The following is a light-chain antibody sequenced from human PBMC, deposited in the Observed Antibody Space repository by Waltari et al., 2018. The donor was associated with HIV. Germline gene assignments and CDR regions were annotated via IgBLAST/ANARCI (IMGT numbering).Light chain of an antibody. V-gene: IGKV3-11*01. CDR1: QSVGSY. J-gene: IGKJ4*01. Sequence: VLTQSPAPLSLSPGERATLSCRASQSVGSYLGWYQQKPGQTPRLLIYDASNRATGIPARFSGSGSETDFTLTISSLEPEDFAVYYCQQRGNWPLTFGGGTKVEI. CDR2: DAS. CDR3: QQRGNWPLT.